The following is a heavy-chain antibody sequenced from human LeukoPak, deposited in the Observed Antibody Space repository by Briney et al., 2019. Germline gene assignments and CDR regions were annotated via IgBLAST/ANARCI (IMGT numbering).Heavy chain of an antibody. CDR3: ARAFGAENFDY. D-gene: IGHD1-26*01. CDR2: ISSNGGST. CDR1: GFTFSSYA. V-gene: IGHV3-64*02. J-gene: IGHJ4*02. Sequence: GGSLRLSCAATGFTFSSYAMHWVRKATGQGLEYVSAISSNGGSTFYADSVKGRFTISRDNSKNSLYLQMGSLRSEDMAVYYCARAFGAENFDYWGQGTLVTVSS.